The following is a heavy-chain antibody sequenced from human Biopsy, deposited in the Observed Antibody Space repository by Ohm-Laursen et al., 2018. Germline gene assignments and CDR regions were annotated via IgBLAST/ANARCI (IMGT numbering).Heavy chain of an antibody. J-gene: IGHJ4*02. CDR3: TRSAGYGYDY. D-gene: IGHD5-12*01. CDR1: GSNLSAFA. Sequence: SLRLSCTASGSNLSAFALHWVRQASGRGLERVGRIKKKSNNDATAYAESMKGRFSIFRDDSKSTSFLQMNSLKIEDTAVYFCTRSAGYGYDYWGQGILVTVSS. V-gene: IGHV3-73*01. CDR2: IKKKSNNDAT.